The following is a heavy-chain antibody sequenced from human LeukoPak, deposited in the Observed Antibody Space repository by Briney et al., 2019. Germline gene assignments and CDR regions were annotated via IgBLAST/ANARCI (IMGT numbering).Heavy chain of an antibody. V-gene: IGHV6-1*01. Sequence: SQTLSLTCAISGDSVSSNSNAWNWIRQSPSRGLEWLGRTYYRSKWNNDYAPSVKSRITINPATSKNQFSLRLSSVTPEDTAVYYCARQYGDYVYYYYMDVWGKGTTVTVSS. CDR2: TYYRSKWNN. CDR3: ARQYGDYVYYYYMDV. CDR1: GDSVSSNSNA. D-gene: IGHD4-17*01. J-gene: IGHJ6*03.